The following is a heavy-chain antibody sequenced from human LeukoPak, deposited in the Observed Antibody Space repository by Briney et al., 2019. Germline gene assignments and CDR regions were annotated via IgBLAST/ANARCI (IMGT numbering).Heavy chain of an antibody. D-gene: IGHD5-12*01. Sequence: SETLSLTCAVYGGSFSGYYWSWIRQPPGKGLEWIGEINHSGSTNYNPSLRSRATISVDKSKNQFSLKLTSVTAADTAVYYCARGHSLDAYRGYDYWGRGTLVTVSS. CDR2: INHSGST. J-gene: IGHJ4*02. CDR3: ARGHSLDAYRGYDY. V-gene: IGHV4-34*01. CDR1: GGSFSGYY.